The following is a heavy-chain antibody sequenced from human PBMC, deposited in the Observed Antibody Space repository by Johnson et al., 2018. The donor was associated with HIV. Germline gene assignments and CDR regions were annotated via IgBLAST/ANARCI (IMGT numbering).Heavy chain of an antibody. V-gene: IGHV3-30*02. CDR1: GFSVSGYG. J-gene: IGHJ3*02. D-gene: IGHD5-24*01. CDR3: ARACRDGYTCDAFDI. Sequence: QVQLVESGGGLIQPGGSLRVSCAASGFSVSGYGMHWVRQAPGKGLEWVAFIRYDGSNKYYADSVKGRFTISRDNSKKTLYLQMNSLRAEDTAVFYCARACRDGYTCDAFDIWGQGTMVTVSS. CDR2: IRYDGSNK.